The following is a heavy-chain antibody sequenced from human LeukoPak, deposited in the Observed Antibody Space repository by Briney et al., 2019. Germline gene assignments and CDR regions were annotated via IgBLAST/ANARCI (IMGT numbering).Heavy chain of an antibody. CDR2: IWFDGSEQ. D-gene: IGHD3-16*02. V-gene: IGHV3-33*01. Sequence: GGSLRLSCAASGFTFSTYAIHWVRQAPGKGLEWVAVIWFDGSEQYYADSVKGRFIISRDNSKSTSNLQLHSLRAEDTAVYYCAREGDSRWGELSPWGQGTLVTVSS. J-gene: IGHJ1*01. CDR1: GFTFSTYA. CDR3: AREGDSRWGELSP.